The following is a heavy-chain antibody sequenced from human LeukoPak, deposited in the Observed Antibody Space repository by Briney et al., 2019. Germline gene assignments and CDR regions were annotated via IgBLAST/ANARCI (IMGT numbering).Heavy chain of an antibody. V-gene: IGHV4-30-2*01. CDR1: GGSISSGGYS. Sequence: RPSQTLSLPCAVSGGSISSGGYSWSWIRQPPGKGLEWIGYIYHSGSTYYNPSLKSRVTISVDRSKNQFSLKLSSVTAADTAVYYCARTSIAARRANAFDIWGQGTMVTVSS. D-gene: IGHD6-6*01. J-gene: IGHJ3*02. CDR2: IYHSGST. CDR3: ARTSIAARRANAFDI.